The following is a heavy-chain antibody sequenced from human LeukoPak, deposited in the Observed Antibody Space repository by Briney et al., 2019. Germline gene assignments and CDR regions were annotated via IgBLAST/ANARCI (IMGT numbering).Heavy chain of an antibody. V-gene: IGHV4-59*01. CDR1: GGSSSSYY. D-gene: IGHD3-22*01. J-gene: IGHJ4*02. CDR2: IYYSGST. Sequence: SETLSLTCTVSGGSSSSYYWSWIRQSPGKGLEWIGYIYYSGSTNYNPSLKSRVTISVDTSKNQFSLKLSSVTAADTAVYYCARTLYYYDSSGYYVPYYLDYWGQGTLVTVSS. CDR3: ARTLYYYDSSGYYVPYYLDY.